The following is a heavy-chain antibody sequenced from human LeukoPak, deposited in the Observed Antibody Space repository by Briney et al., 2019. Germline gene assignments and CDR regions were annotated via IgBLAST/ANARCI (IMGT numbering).Heavy chain of an antibody. CDR1: GFTVSSNY. Sequence: GGSLRLSCAASGFTVSSNYMSWVRQAPGKGLEWVSLIGGDGDRAYYADSVKGRFTISRDNSKNSLYLQMNSLRTEDTALYYCAKLDSSGYYSYFQHWGQGTLVTVSS. D-gene: IGHD3-22*01. V-gene: IGHV3-43*02. CDR3: AKLDSSGYYSYFQH. J-gene: IGHJ1*01. CDR2: IGGDGDRA.